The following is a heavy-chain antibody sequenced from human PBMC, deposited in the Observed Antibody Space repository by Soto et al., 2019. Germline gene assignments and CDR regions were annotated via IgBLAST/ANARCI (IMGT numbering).Heavy chain of an antibody. J-gene: IGHJ6*02. CDR2: IYYSGST. CDR1: CGSISSGGYY. V-gene: IGHV4-31*03. CDR3: ARGRYYGSGSYAKGYYYGMDV. Sequence: SETLSLTCTVSCGSISSGGYYWSWIRQHPGKGLEWIGYIYYSGSTYYNPSLKSRVTISVDTSKNQFSLKLSSVTAADTAVYYCARGRYYGSGSYAKGYYYGMDVWGQGTTVTVSS. D-gene: IGHD3-10*01.